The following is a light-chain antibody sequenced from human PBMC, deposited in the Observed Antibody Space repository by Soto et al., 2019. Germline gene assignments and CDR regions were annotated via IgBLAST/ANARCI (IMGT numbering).Light chain of an antibody. CDR2: AAS. CDR3: HQSYSTPLT. CDR1: QRISNF. J-gene: IGKJ4*02. V-gene: IGKV1-39*01. Sequence: DIPMTQSPSSLSASVGDRVTITCRASQRISNFLNWYQQKAGKAPKLLIYAASSLQSGVPARFSGSGSVTYFTLTIISLQPENFATYYCHQSYSTPLTFGGEIKVEIK.